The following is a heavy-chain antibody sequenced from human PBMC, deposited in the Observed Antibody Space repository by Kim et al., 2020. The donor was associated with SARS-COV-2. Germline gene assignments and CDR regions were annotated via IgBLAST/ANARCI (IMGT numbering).Heavy chain of an antibody. Sequence: GGSLRLSCAASGFTFSSFWMNWVRQAPGKGLECVANIKQDGSEKYYVDSVKGRFTISRDNAKNSLFLQMSSLRAEDTAVYYCARGRGMDVWGQGTTVTVSS. CDR3: ARGRGMDV. J-gene: IGHJ6*02. CDR1: GFTFSSFW. CDR2: IKQDGSEK. V-gene: IGHV3-7*01.